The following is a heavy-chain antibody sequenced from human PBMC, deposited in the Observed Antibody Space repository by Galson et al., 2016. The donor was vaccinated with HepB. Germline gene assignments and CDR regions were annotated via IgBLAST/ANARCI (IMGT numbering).Heavy chain of an antibody. Sequence: VRQAPGKGLEWVAVIWHDGSIKFYADSVKGRFTISRDNSKNTLDLQMNSLRAEETAVYYCAREPGFGAYHYYGMDVWGQGTTVTVSS. D-gene: IGHD3-10*01. CDR2: IWHDGSIK. V-gene: IGHV3-33*01. CDR3: AREPGFGAYHYYGMDV. J-gene: IGHJ6*02.